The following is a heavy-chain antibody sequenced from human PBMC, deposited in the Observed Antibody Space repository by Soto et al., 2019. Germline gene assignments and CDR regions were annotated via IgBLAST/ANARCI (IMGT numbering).Heavy chain of an antibody. Sequence: PSETLSLTCTVSGGSISSYYWSWIRQPPGKGLEWIGYIYYSGSTNYNPSLKSRVTISVDTSKNQFSLKLSSVTAADTAVYYCASFSQSDFDIWGQGTMVTVSS. CDR2: IYYSGST. V-gene: IGHV4-59*01. D-gene: IGHD2-21*02. CDR1: GGSISSYY. J-gene: IGHJ3*02. CDR3: ASFSQSDFDI.